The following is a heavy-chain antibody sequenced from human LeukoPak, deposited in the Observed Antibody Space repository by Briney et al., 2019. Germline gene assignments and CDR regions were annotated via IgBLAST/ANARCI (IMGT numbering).Heavy chain of an antibody. D-gene: IGHD6-13*01. J-gene: IGHJ4*02. CDR1: GFTFSSYA. Sequence: PGGSLRLSCTASGFTFSSYAMSWVRQAPGKGLEWVALISYDESNKYYADSVKGRFTISRDNSKNTLYLQMDSLRAEDTAVYYCARERATYRSSWYFDYWGQGTLVTVSS. CDR2: ISYDESNK. CDR3: ARERATYRSSWYFDY. V-gene: IGHV3-30*04.